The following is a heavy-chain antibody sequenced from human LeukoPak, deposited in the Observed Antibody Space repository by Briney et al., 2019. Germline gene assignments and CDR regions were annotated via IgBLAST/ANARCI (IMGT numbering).Heavy chain of an antibody. CDR1: GFTFSSYA. CDR2: IKQDGSEK. Sequence: GGSLRLSCAASGFTFSSYAMHWVRQAPGKGLEWVANIKQDGSEKYYVDSVKGRFTISRDNAKNSLYLQMNSLRAEDTAVYYCAREHLLYYYYGMDVWGQGTTVTVSS. CDR3: AREHLLYYYYGMDV. D-gene: IGHD3-3*02. J-gene: IGHJ6*02. V-gene: IGHV3-7*03.